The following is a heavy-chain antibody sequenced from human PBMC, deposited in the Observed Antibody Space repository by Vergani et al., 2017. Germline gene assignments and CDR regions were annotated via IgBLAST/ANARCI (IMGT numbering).Heavy chain of an antibody. J-gene: IGHJ6*02. CDR3: ARDKCYDISDQMDV. Sequence: QVQLVQSGAEVKKPGSSVKVSCKASGGTFSSYAISWVRQAPGQGLEWMGRIIPIFGTANYAQKFQGRVTMTADKSTSTAYMELSSLRSDDTAVYYCARDKCYDISDQMDVWGQGTTVTVSS. V-gene: IGHV1-69*06. D-gene: IGHD3-9*01. CDR2: IIPIFGTA. CDR1: GGTFSSYA.